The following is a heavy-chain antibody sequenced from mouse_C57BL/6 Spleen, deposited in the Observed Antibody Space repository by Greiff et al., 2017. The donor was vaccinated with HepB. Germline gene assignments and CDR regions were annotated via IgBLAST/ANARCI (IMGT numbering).Heavy chain of an antibody. D-gene: IGHD6-1*01. Sequence: VQLQQSGPELVKPGASVKISCKASGYAFSSSWMNWVKQRPGKGLEWIGRIYPGDGDTNYNGKFKGKATLTADKSSSTAYMQLSSLTSEDSAVYFCAQPRYWYFDVWGTRTTVTVSS. V-gene: IGHV1-82*01. CDR3: AQPRYWYFDV. CDR2: IYPGDGDT. CDR1: GYAFSSSW. J-gene: IGHJ1*03.